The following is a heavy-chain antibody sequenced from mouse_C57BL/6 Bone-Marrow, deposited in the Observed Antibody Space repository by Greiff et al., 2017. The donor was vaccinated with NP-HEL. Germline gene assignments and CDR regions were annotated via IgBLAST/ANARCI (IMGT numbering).Heavy chain of an antibody. J-gene: IGHJ2*01. Sequence: EVKVEESGGGLVKPGGSLKLSCAASGFTFSDYGMHWVRQAPEKGLEWVAYISSGSSTIYYADTVKGRFTISRDNAKNTLFLQMTSLRSEDTAMYYCARGGLPYYFDYWGQGTTLTVSS. CDR3: ARGGLPYYFDY. CDR1: GFTFSDYG. D-gene: IGHD2-4*01. CDR2: ISSGSSTI. V-gene: IGHV5-17*01.